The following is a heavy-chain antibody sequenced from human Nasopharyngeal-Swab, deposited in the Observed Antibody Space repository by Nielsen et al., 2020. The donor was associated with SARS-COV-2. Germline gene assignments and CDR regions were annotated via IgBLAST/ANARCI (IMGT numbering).Heavy chain of an antibody. Sequence: RQGPGKGLEGVAVISYDGSNKYYADSVKGRFTISRDNSKNTLYLQMNSLRAEDTAVYYCAKLDMVRGVIITSYAFDIWGQGTMVTVSS. CDR2: ISYDGSNK. D-gene: IGHD3-10*01. V-gene: IGHV3-30*18. J-gene: IGHJ3*02. CDR3: AKLDMVRGVIITSYAFDI.